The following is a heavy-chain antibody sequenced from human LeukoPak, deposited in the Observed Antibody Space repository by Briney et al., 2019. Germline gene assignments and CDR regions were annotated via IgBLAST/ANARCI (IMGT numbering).Heavy chain of an antibody. V-gene: IGHV3-30-3*01. CDR2: ISYDGSNK. J-gene: IGHJ3*02. D-gene: IGHD6-19*01. CDR3: ARDGYSSGWDKDAFDI. CDR1: GFTFSRYA. Sequence: GGSLRLSCAASGFTFSRYAMRWVRHAPGKGLEWVAVISYDGSNKYYADSVKGRFTISRDNSKNTLYLQMNSLRAEDTAVNYCARDGYSSGWDKDAFDIWGQGTMVTVSS.